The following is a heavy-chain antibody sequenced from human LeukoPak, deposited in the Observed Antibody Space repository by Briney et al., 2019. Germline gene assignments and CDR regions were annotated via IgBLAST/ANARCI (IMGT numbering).Heavy chain of an antibody. CDR2: IYPDDSDT. CDR3: ARLLYYFDSSGYYYAPKAFDI. Sequence: GESLKTSCKGSGYIFTTYWIGWVRQMPGKGLEWMGIIYPDDSDTRYSPSFQGQVTISADKSINTAYLQWSSLKASDTAMYYCARLLYYFDSSGYYYAPKAFDIWGQGTMVTVSS. CDR1: GYIFTTYW. J-gene: IGHJ3*02. D-gene: IGHD3-22*01. V-gene: IGHV5-51*01.